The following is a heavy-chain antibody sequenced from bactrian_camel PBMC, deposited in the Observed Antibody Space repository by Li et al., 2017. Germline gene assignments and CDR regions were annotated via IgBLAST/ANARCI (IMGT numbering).Heavy chain of an antibody. V-gene: IGHV3-2*01. CDR2: IFVDGINT. J-gene: IGHJ6*01. D-gene: IGHD2*01. Sequence: HVQLVESGGGLVQPGGSLRLSCALSGFTFSTYYITWVRQAPGKGLEWVSTIFVDGINTWYSDPVKGRFTISKDNAKSTVYLQMNSLKPEDTGAYYCAASFSGLRWEQRLDATKYRSWGQGTQVTVS. CDR1: GFTFSTYY. CDR3: AASFSGLRWEQRLDATKYRS.